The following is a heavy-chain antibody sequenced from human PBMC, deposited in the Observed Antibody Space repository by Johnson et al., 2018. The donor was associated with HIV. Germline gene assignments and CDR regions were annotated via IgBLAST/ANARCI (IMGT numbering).Heavy chain of an antibody. J-gene: IGHJ3*02. Sequence: VQLVESGGGLVQPGRSLRLSCASSGFTFSNYAMSWVRQAPGKGLEWVAVMWYDGSNKYYADSVKGRFIISRDNSKNTLYLQMNSLRVEDTAVYYCAKDGPYYLSPRDAFDIWGQGTMVTVSS. CDR2: MWYDGSNK. V-gene: IGHV3-33*06. D-gene: IGHD3-22*01. CDR1: GFTFSNYA. CDR3: AKDGPYYLSPRDAFDI.